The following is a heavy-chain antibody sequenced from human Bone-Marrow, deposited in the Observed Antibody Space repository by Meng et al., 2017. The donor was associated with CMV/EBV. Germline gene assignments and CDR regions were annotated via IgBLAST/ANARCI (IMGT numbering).Heavy chain of an antibody. V-gene: IGHV3-30*02. J-gene: IGHJ4*02. CDR1: GFSFGTYG. D-gene: IGHD3-3*01. CDR2: IRYDGSNT. Sequence: GGSLRLSCAASGFSFGTYGMHWVRQAPGKGLEWVSFIRYDGSNTYYADSVKGRFSISRDNSENMLYLQMGSLRPEDTVVYYCAKGLSNYDSWGGCDHWGQGTLVTVSS. CDR3: AKGLSNYDSWGGCDH.